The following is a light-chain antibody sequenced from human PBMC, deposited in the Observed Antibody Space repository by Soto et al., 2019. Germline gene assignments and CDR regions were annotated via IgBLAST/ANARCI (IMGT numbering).Light chain of an antibody. Sequence: VMTQTPISLSVTPEQPTSISCKSSQSLRLSNGKTSLYWYLQKPGQPPQLLIYEFSNRFSGEPDRFSGSGSGTDFTLKISRAEAEDVGVYYCMQSLELPRTCGQGTTVEIK. CDR2: EFS. V-gene: IGKV2D-29*01. J-gene: IGKJ1*01. CDR1: QSLRLSNGKTS. CDR3: MQSLELPRT.